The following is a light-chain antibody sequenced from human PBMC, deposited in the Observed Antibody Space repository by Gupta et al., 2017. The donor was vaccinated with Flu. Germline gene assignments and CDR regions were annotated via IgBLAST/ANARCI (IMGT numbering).Light chain of an antibody. CDR1: SSNIGAGYD. CDR2: GNS. V-gene: IGLV1-40*01. CDR3: QSYDSSRSGWV. J-gene: IGLJ3*02. Sequence: QSVLTQPPSVSAAPAQTVTISCTGSSSNIGAGYDVHWYQQLPGTAPKLLIYGNSNRPSGVPDRFSGSKSGTSASLAITGLQAEDEADYYCQSYDSSRSGWVFGGGTKLTVL.